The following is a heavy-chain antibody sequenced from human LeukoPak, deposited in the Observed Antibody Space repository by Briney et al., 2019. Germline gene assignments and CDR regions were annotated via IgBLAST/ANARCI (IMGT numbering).Heavy chain of an antibody. V-gene: IGHV1-2*02. Sequence: ASVKVSCKASGYTFTGYYMHWVRQAPGQGLEWMGWINPNSGGTNYAQKFQGRVTMTRDTSISTAYTELSRLRSDDTAVYYCARVRFTWKTFDYWGQGTLVTVSS. D-gene: IGHD3-3*01. CDR1: GYTFTGYY. CDR2: INPNSGGT. CDR3: ARVRFTWKTFDY. J-gene: IGHJ4*02.